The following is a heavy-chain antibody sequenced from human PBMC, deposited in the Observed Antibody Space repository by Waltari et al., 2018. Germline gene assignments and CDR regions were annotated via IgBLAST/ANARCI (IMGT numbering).Heavy chain of an antibody. V-gene: IGHV4-34*01. CDR2: INHRGST. J-gene: IGHJ3*02. CDR3: ARGRIAARPRGAFDI. Sequence: QVQLQQWGAGLLKPSETLSLTCAVYGGSFSGYYWSWIRQPPGKGLEWIGEINHRGSTNYNPSLKSRVTISVDTSKNQFSLKLSSVTAADTAVYYCARGRIAARPRGAFDIWGQGTMVTVSS. D-gene: IGHD6-6*01. CDR1: GGSFSGYY.